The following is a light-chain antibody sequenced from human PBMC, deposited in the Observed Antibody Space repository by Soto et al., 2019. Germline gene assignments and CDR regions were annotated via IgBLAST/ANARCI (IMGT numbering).Light chain of an antibody. J-gene: IGKJ1*01. CDR1: QTITTW. V-gene: IGKV1-5*03. Sequence: VSVGDRVTLTCRASQTITTWLAWFQQKPGKAPKLLIYKASTLKSGVPSRFSGSGSGTEFTLTISSLEPEDFAVYYCQQYNNWSQAFGQGTNV. CDR3: QQYNNWSQA. CDR2: KAS.